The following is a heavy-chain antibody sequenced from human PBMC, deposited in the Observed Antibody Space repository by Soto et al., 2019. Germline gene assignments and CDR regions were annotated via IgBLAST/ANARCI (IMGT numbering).Heavy chain of an antibody. CDR3: ARELVAAGGTDY. Sequence: SETLSLTCTVSGGSVSSGSCYWNWIRQPPGKGLEWIGYIYYSGSTNYNPSLKSRVTISVDTSKNQFSLKLSSVTAADTAVYYCARELVAAGGTDYWGQGTLVTVSS. V-gene: IGHV4-61*01. J-gene: IGHJ4*02. CDR2: IYYSGST. D-gene: IGHD6-13*01. CDR1: GGSVSSGSCY.